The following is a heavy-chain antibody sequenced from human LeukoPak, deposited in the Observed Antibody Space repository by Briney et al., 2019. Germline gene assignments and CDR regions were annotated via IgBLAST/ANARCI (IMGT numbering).Heavy chain of an antibody. CDR1: GFTFSSYA. CDR2: ISYDGSNK. J-gene: IGHJ4*02. CDR3: AKDSTSYYYGLDY. D-gene: IGHD3-22*01. V-gene: IGHV3-30-3*01. Sequence: PGGSLRLSCAASGFTFSSYAMHWVRQAPGKGLEWVAVISYDGSNKYYADSVKGRFTISRDNSKNTLFLQMNSLRAEDTAVYYCAKDSTSYYYGLDYWGQGTLVTVSS.